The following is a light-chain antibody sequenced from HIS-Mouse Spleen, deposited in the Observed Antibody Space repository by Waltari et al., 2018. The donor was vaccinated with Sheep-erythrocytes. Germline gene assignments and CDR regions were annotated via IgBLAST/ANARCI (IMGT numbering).Light chain of an antibody. Sequence: EIVLTQSPATLSLSPGERATLSCRASQSVSSYLAWYQQKPGQAPRLLIYDASNRATGIPARFSGSGSGTDFTLTISSLEPEDFAVYYCQQRSNWLTFGGGTKGEIE. J-gene: IGKJ4*01. V-gene: IGKV3-11*01. CDR1: QSVSSY. CDR3: QQRSNWLT. CDR2: DAS.